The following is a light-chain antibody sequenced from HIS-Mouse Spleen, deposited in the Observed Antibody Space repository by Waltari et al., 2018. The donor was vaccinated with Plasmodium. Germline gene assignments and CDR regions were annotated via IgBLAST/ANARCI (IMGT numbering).Light chain of an antibody. J-gene: IGLJ3*02. CDR3: YSTDSSGNHRV. V-gene: IGLV3-10*01. Sequence: SYELTQPPSVSVSPGQTARITCPGDALPKKYAYWYQQKSGPAPVLVMYEDSKRPSGITERGSGSSSGTMATWTSSGAQVEDEADYYCYSTDSSGNHRVFGGGTKLTVL. CDR2: EDS. CDR1: ALPKKY.